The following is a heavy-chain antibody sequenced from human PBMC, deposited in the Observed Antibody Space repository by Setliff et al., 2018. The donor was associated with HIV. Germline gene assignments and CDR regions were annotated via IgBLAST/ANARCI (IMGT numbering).Heavy chain of an antibody. Sequence: GASVKVSCKVSGYTFTDYYMHWVQQAPGKGLEWMGLVDPEDGETIYAEKFQGRVTITADTSTDTAYMELSSLRSEDTAVYYCARDRSYYPNYFDYWGQGTLVTVSS. CDR2: VDPEDGET. J-gene: IGHJ4*02. D-gene: IGHD1-26*01. CDR1: GYTFTDYY. CDR3: ARDRSYYPNYFDY. V-gene: IGHV1-69-2*01.